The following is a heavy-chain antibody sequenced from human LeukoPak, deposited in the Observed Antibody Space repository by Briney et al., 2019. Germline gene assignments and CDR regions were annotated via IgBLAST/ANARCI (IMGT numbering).Heavy chain of an antibody. Sequence: GGSLRLSCAASGFTFNSYAMTWVRQAPEKGLEWVSSISDSGVSTYYADSVKGRFTISRDNSKNTLYLQMNSLRAEDTAVYYCAKVGTVAPLPSYFDYWGQGTLVTVSS. J-gene: IGHJ4*02. V-gene: IGHV3-23*01. CDR3: AKVGTVAPLPSYFDY. CDR2: ISDSGVST. D-gene: IGHD6-19*01. CDR1: GFTFNSYA.